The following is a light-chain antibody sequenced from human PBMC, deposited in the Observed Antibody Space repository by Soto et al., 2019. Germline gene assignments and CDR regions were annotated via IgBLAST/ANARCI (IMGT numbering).Light chain of an antibody. J-gene: IGKJ5*01. CDR1: QGISSW. V-gene: IGKV1-12*01. CDR2: AAS. Sequence: DIQMTQSPSSVSASVGDRVTITCRASQGISSWLAWYQQKPGKAPKLLIYAASSLQSGVPSRFSGSGSGKGFTPPNSHPQPEDFATYYCQQANSFRITFGQGTRLEIK. CDR3: QQANSFRIT.